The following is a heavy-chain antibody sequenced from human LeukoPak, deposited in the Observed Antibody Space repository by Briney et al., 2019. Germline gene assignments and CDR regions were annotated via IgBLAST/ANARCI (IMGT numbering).Heavy chain of an antibody. CDR3: ARDRLRFGYYDILTGYYMTDAFDI. CDR1: GFTFSSYW. V-gene: IGHV3-7*01. Sequence: GGSLRLSCAASGFTFSSYWMSWVRQAPGKGLEWVANIKQDGSEKYYVDSVKGRFTISRDNAKNSLYLQMNSLRAEDTAVYYCARDRLRFGYYDILTGYYMTDAFDIWGQGTMVTVSS. J-gene: IGHJ3*02. CDR2: IKQDGSEK. D-gene: IGHD3-9*01.